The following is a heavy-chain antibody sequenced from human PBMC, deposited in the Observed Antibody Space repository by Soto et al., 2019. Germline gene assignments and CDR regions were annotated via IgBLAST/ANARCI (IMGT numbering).Heavy chain of an antibody. J-gene: IGHJ6*04. CDR1: GYSFANYW. V-gene: IGHV5-51*01. Sequence: GESLKISCQGSGYSFANYWIAWVRQMPGKGLEWVGVIYPGDSDTRYSPSFRGQVTISADKSISHVYLQWSSLKASDTAMYYCARMRLRQYYSVMAVWGKGTTVTVSS. CDR2: IYPGDSDT. CDR3: ARMRLRQYYSVMAV. D-gene: IGHD2-21*01.